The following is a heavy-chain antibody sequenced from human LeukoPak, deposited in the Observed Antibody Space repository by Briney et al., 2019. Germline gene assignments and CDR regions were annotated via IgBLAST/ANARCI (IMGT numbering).Heavy chain of an antibody. J-gene: IGHJ3*02. CDR3: AKPVVTGNDAFDI. D-gene: IGHD4-23*01. CDR1: GFTFSSYG. CDR2: ISYDGSNK. Sequence: PGGSLRLSCAASGFTFSSYGMHWVRQAPGKGLEWVAVISYDGSNKYYADSVKGRFTISRENSKNTLYLQMDSLRAEDTAVYYCAKPVVTGNDAFDIWGQGTMVTVSS. V-gene: IGHV3-30*18.